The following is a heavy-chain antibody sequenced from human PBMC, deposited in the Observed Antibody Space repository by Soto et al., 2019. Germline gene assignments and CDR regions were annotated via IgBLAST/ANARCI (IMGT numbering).Heavy chain of an antibody. Sequence: EVQLVESGGGLVKPGGSLRLSCEDSGFTFSSYTMNWVRRAPGKGLEWVSSISSRSTNTHYADSVRGRFTISRDNAKRSLELQMNSLRGRGTGGDYCARGPLYYFDYWGQGTLVTVSS. CDR3: ARGPLYYFDY. CDR1: GFTFSSYT. V-gene: IGHV3-21*02. J-gene: IGHJ4*02. CDR2: ISSRSTNT.